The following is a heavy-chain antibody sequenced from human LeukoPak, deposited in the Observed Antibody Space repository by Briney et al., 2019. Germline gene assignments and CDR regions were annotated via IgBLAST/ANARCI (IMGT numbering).Heavy chain of an antibody. Sequence: PGGSLRLSCAASGFTFSSYTMTWVRQAPGKGLEYVSTITDSGSSTYYADSVKGRFTISRDNSKNTLYLQMNSLRAEDTAVYYCTRERRGYGGAFDIWGQGTMVTVSS. V-gene: IGHV3-23*01. CDR3: TRERRGYGGAFDI. D-gene: IGHD5-18*01. CDR1: GFTFSSYT. J-gene: IGHJ3*02. CDR2: ITDSGSST.